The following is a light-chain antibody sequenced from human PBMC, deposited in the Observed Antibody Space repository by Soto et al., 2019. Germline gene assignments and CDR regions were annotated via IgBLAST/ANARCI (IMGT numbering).Light chain of an antibody. CDR1: QTIISY. J-gene: IGKJ5*01. CDR2: AAS. CDR3: LQANSFPIT. Sequence: DIQMTQSPSSLSASVGDRVTITCRASQTIISYLNWYQQKPGKAPKLLISAASSVHSGVPSRFSGGGYGTEFTLTISSLQPEDFATYYCLQANSFPITFGQGTRLEI. V-gene: IGKV1-39*01.